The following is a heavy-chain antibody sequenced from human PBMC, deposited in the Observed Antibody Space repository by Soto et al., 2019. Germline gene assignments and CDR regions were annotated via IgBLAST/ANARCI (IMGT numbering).Heavy chain of an antibody. CDR1: GYTFTGYY. J-gene: IGHJ5*02. CDR2: INPNSGGT. D-gene: IGHD6-19*01. V-gene: IGHV1-2*02. CDR3: ATEQKWLKMNWFDP. Sequence: ASVKVSCKASGYTFTGYYMHWVRQAPGQGLEWMGWINPNSGGTNYAQKFQGRVTMTKDTSTDTAYMELSSLRSEDTAVYYCATEQKWLKMNWFDPWGQGTLVTVSS.